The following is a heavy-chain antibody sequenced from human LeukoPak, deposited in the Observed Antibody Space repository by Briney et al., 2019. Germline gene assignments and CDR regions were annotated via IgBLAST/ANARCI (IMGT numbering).Heavy chain of an antibody. CDR1: GYTFTSYG. D-gene: IGHD1-26*01. J-gene: IGHJ4*02. CDR3: ARGLVGAPPAYFDY. CDR2: INPSGGST. V-gene: IGHV1-46*01. Sequence: ASVKVSCKASGYTFTSYGISWVRQTPGQGLEWMGIINPSGGSTSYAQKFQGRVTMTRDTSTSTVYMELSSLRSEDTAVYYCARGLVGAPPAYFDYWGQGTLVTVSS.